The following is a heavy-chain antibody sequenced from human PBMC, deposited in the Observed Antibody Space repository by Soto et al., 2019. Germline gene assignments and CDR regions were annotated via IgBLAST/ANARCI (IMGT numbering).Heavy chain of an antibody. Sequence: SVKVSWKACGGGFSSYTSSWVRQAPGQGLEWMGRIIPILGIANYAQKFQGRVTITADKSTSTAYMELSSLRSEDTAVYYCARVGDSSGYYRDYWGQGTLVTVSS. CDR3: ARVGDSSGYYRDY. D-gene: IGHD3-22*01. CDR1: GGGFSSYT. CDR2: IIPILGIA. V-gene: IGHV1-69*02. J-gene: IGHJ4*02.